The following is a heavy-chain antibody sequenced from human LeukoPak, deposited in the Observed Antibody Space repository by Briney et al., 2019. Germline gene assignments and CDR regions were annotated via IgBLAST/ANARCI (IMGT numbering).Heavy chain of an antibody. J-gene: IGHJ4*02. CDR1: GFTFSDYW. Sequence: GGSLRLSCAASGFTFSDYWMSWVRQAPGKGLEWVANIKQDGSEKYYVDSVKGRFTISRDNAKNSLYLQMNSLRAEDTAVYYCARALLLSRTLDYWGQGTLVTVSS. D-gene: IGHD2-2*01. V-gene: IGHV3-7*01. CDR2: IKQDGSEK. CDR3: ARALLLSRTLDY.